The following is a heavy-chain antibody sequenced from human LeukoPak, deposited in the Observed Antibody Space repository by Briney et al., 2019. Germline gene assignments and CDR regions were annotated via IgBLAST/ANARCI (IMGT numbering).Heavy chain of an antibody. CDR3: ARDMVSTWPYFYTYYYMDV. CDR2: IHGNGST. V-gene: IGHV4-4*07. Sequence: SETLSLTCTVSGASITAHSWNWIRQPAGKALEWIGRIHGNGSTNYNPSLKSRVTMSLDTSKSQFSLKLPSATAADTALYYCARDMVSTWPYFYTYYYMDVWGQGTTVAVSS. CDR1: GASITAHS. D-gene: IGHD3-22*01. J-gene: IGHJ6*03.